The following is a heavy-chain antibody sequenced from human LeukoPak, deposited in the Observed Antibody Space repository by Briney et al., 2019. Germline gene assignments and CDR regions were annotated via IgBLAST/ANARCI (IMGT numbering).Heavy chain of an antibody. CDR3: ARDGEMATISARSYYYYGMDV. D-gene: IGHD5-24*01. J-gene: IGHJ6*02. Sequence: GGSLRLSCAASGFTFSSYGMHWVRQAPGKGLEWVAVISYDGSNKYYADSVKGRFTISRDNSKNTLYLQMNSLRAEDTAVYYCARDGEMATISARSYYYYGMDVWGQGTTVTVSS. CDR1: GFTFSSYG. CDR2: ISYDGSNK. V-gene: IGHV3-30*03.